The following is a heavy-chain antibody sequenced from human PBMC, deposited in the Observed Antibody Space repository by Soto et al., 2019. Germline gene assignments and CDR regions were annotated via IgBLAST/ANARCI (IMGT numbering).Heavy chain of an antibody. Sequence: GGSLRLSCAASGFTFSNAWMSWVRQAPGKGLEWVGRIKSKTDGGTTDYAAPVKGRFTISRDDSKNTLYLQMNSLKTEDTAVYYCTTDARCGASCYAAYYMDVWGKGTTVTVSS. CDR1: GFTFSNAW. D-gene: IGHD2-2*01. CDR3: TTDARCGASCYAAYYMDV. CDR2: IKSKTDGGTT. V-gene: IGHV3-15*01. J-gene: IGHJ6*03.